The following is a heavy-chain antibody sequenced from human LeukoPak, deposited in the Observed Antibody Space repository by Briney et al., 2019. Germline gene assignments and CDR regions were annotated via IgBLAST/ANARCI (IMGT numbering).Heavy chain of an antibody. CDR2: MNQDGSET. CDR3: ARDAPGSYYFY. CDR1: GFTFGDYW. Sequence: GGSLRLSCAASGFTFGDYWMSWVRQAPGKGLEWVANMNQDGSETYYVDSVKGRFTISRDNAKNSLYLQMNSLRDKDTAVYFCARDAPGSYYFYWGQGTLVAVSS. D-gene: IGHD1-26*01. V-gene: IGHV3-7*03. J-gene: IGHJ4*02.